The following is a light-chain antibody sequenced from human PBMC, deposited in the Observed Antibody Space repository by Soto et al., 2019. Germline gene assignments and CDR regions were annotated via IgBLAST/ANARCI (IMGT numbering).Light chain of an antibody. Sequence: DIPMTQSPSTLSASAGDRVTITCRASQSISSWLAWYQQKPGKAPKLLIYKASTLQSGVPSRFSGSGSGTEFTLTISSLQPDDFATYYCQQYNNYPWTFGQGTKVEVK. CDR1: QSISSW. CDR3: QQYNNYPWT. J-gene: IGKJ1*01. CDR2: KAS. V-gene: IGKV1-5*03.